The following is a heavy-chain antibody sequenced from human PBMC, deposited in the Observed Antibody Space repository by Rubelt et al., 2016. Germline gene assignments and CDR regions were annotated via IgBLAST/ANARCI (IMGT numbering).Heavy chain of an antibody. J-gene: IGHJ4*02. D-gene: IGHD6-19*01. CDR1: GYSFTTYS. CDR3: ATGYSSGWYVAY. CDR2: INAGNGNT. Sequence: QVQLVQSGAEVKKPGASVKVSCKAAGYSFTTYSIHWVRQAPGQRLEWMGWINAGNGNTKYSQRFQGRVTITSDTSASTDYMELGRLRSEDTAIYYCATGYSSGWYVAYWGQGSLVTVSS. V-gene: IGHV1-3*01.